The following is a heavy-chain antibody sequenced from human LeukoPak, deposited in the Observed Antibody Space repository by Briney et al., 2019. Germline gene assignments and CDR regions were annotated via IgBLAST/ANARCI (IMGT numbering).Heavy chain of an antibody. V-gene: IGHV1-2*02. CDR2: INPNSGGT. D-gene: IGHD2-15*01. CDR1: VYTFTGYY. Sequence: ASVTVSCKASVYTFTGYYMHWVRQAPGQGLEWMGWINPNSGGTNYAQKFQGRVTMTRDTSISTAYMELSRLRSDDTAVYYCARDEYCSGGSCYSPLYWGQGTLVTVSS. J-gene: IGHJ4*02. CDR3: ARDEYCSGGSCYSPLY.